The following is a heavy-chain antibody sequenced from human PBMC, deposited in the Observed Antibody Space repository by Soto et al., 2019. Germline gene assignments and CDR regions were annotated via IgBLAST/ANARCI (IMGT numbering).Heavy chain of an antibody. CDR2: IWYDGSNK. V-gene: IGHV3-33*08. CDR1: GFTFSGYG. CDR3: ARDLGLLWFGEPSPPTDY. Sequence: PGGSLRLSCVASGFTFSGYGMHWVRQAPGKGLEWVAVIWYDGSNKYYADSVKGRFTISRDNSKNTLYLQMNSLRAEDTAVYYCARDLGLLWFGEPSPPTDYWGQGTLVTVSS. D-gene: IGHD3-10*01. J-gene: IGHJ4*02.